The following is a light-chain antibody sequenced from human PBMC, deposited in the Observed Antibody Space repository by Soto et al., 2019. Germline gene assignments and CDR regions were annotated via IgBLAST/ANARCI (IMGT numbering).Light chain of an antibody. V-gene: IGKV1-5*03. Sequence: DFQMTQSPSTLSASVGDRVTITCRASQNIRSWLSWYQQKPGKVPELLIYSASGLQSGVPSRFSGSGFGTEFTLTISSLQPDDFATYYCQEYNGNSGLTFGGGPKVEIK. CDR3: QEYNGNSGLT. CDR2: SAS. J-gene: IGKJ4*01. CDR1: QNIRSW.